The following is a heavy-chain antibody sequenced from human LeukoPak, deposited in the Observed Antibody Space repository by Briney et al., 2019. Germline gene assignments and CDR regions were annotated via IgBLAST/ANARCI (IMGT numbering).Heavy chain of an antibody. CDR3: ARGAAAGTVFDY. CDR2: INHSGST. Sequence: PSETLSLTCAVYGGSFSGYYWSWIRQPPGNGLECIGEINHSGSTNYNPSLKSPVTISVDTSKNQFSLKLSSVTAADTAVYYCARGAAAGTVFDYWGQGTLVTVSS. J-gene: IGHJ4*02. D-gene: IGHD6-13*01. V-gene: IGHV4-34*01. CDR1: GGSFSGYY.